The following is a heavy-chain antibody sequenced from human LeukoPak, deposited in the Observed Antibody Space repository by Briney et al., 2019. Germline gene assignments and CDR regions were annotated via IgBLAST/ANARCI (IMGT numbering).Heavy chain of an antibody. CDR3: AKDPDSSSSY. J-gene: IGHJ4*02. Sequence: PGGSLRLSCAASGFTFDDYAMHWVRQAPGKGLEWVSGISWNSGSIGYADSVKGRFTISRDNAKNSLYLQMNSLRAEDTAVYYCAKDPDSSSSYWGQGTLVTVSS. CDR2: ISWNSGSI. V-gene: IGHV3-9*01. CDR1: GFTFDDYA. D-gene: IGHD6-6*01.